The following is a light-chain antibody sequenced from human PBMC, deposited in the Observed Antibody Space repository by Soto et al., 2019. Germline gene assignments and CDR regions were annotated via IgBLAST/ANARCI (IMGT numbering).Light chain of an antibody. V-gene: IGLV1-44*01. CDR2: RNN. CDR3: SSYTSSNTWV. J-gene: IGLJ3*02. Sequence: QSVLTQPPSASGTPGQRVTISCSGGISNIGSNPVYWHQHLPGTAPKLLVYRNNQRPSGVPDRFSDSKSGNTASLTISGLQAEDEADYYCSSYTSSNTWVFGGGTKLTVL. CDR1: ISNIGSNP.